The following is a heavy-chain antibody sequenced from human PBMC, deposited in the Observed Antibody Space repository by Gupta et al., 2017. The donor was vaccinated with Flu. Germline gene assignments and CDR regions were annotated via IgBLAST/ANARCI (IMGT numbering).Heavy chain of an antibody. CDR2: ISSSGHFM. J-gene: IGHJ3*01. CDR1: GFPFNSYS. V-gene: IGHV3-21*01. CDR3: AKGGAAAMWSDAFDV. Sequence: EVHLVESGGGLVKPGGFLRLSCAASGFPFNSYSMNWVRQAPGKGLEWVSSISSSGHFMYFADAVRGRFTISRDNAKNSLYLQMNSLRADDTAIYYCAKGGAAAMWSDAFDVWGQGTMVTVSS. D-gene: IGHD2-2*01.